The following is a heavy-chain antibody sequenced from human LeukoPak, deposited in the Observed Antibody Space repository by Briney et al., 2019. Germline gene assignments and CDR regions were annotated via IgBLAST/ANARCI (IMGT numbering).Heavy chain of an antibody. J-gene: IGHJ4*02. CDR1: GGSFSGYY. V-gene: IGHV4-34*01. CDR3: ARVWRIAAARYYFDY. CDR2: INHSGST. Sequence: SETLSPTCAVYGGSFSGYYWSWIRQPPGKGLEWIGEINHSGSTNYNPSLRSRVTISVDTSKNQFSLKLSSVTAADTAVYYCARVWRIAAARYYFDYWGQGTLVTVSS. D-gene: IGHD6-13*01.